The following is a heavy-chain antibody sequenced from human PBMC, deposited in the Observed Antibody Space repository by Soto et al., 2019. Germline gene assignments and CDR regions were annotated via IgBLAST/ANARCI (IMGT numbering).Heavy chain of an antibody. D-gene: IGHD3-16*01. CDR3: ARHGSF. CDR2: IYYSGNT. V-gene: IGHV4-39*01. CDR1: GVSISDTSYY. J-gene: IGHJ4*02. Sequence: ETLSLTCTVSGVSISDTSYYWGWIRQPPGKRLEWIGSIYYSGNTYYNPSLKSRLTISVDSSKNQFSLNMTSVTAADTAVYYCARHGSFWGQGTLVTVSS.